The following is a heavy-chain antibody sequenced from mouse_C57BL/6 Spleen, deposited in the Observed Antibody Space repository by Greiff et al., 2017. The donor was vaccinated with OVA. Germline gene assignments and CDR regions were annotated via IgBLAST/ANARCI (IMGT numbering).Heavy chain of an antibody. D-gene: IGHD1-1*01. CDR1: GYTFTSYW. V-gene: IGHV1-69*01. CDR2: IDPSDSYT. Sequence: QVQLQQSGAELVMPGASVKLSCKASGYTFTSYWMHWVKQRPGQGLEWIGEIDPSDSYTNYNQKFKGKSTLTVDKSSSTAYMQLSSLTSEDSAVYYCARGYGLYYAMDYWGQGTSVTVSS. J-gene: IGHJ4*01. CDR3: ARGYGLYYAMDY.